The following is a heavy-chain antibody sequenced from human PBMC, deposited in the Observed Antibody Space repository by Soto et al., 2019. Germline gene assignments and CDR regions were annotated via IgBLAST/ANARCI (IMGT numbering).Heavy chain of an antibody. Sequence: GGSLRLSCAASGFTFSSYSMNWVRQAPGKGLEWVSYISSSSSTIYYADSVKGRFTISRDNAKNSLYLQMNSLRDEDTAVYYCARGGEYCTNGVCYKDFDYWGQGTLVTVPS. V-gene: IGHV3-48*02. CDR2: ISSSSSTI. D-gene: IGHD2-8*01. CDR1: GFTFSSYS. CDR3: ARGGEYCTNGVCYKDFDY. J-gene: IGHJ4*02.